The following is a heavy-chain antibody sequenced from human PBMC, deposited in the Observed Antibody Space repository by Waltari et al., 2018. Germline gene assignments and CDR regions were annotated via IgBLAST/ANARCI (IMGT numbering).Heavy chain of an antibody. CDR1: GYTFTSYG. V-gene: IGHV1-18*01. Sequence: QVQLVQSGAEVKKPGASVKVSCKASGYTFTSYGISWVRQAPGQGLEWMGWLSAYNGNTNDAQKLQGRVTMTTDTSTSTAYMELRSLRSDDTAVYYCASGYDPSLNYYYYGMDVWGQGTTVTVSS. D-gene: IGHD3-3*01. CDR2: LSAYNGNT. J-gene: IGHJ6*02. CDR3: ASGYDPSLNYYYYGMDV.